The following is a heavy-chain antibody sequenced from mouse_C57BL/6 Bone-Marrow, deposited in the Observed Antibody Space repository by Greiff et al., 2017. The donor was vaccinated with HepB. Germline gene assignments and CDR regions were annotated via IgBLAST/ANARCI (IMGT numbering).Heavy chain of an antibody. Sequence: DVMLVESGGDLVKPGGSLKLSCAASGFTFSSYGMSWVRQTPDKRLEWVATISSGGSYTYYPDSVKGRFTISRDNAKNTLYLQMSSLKSEDTAMYYCARHERRGFDYWGQGTTLTVSS. J-gene: IGHJ2*01. CDR1: GFTFSSYG. D-gene: IGHD2-12*01. CDR2: ISSGGSYT. V-gene: IGHV5-6*02. CDR3: ARHERRGFDY.